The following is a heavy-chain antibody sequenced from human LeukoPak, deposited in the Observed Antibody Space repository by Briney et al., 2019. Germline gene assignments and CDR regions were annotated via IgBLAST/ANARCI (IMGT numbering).Heavy chain of an antibody. CDR3: ARGGPDDYGDFYYFDY. CDR2: INHSGST. D-gene: IGHD4-17*01. Sequence: KPSETLSLTCAVYGGSFSGYYWSWIRQPPGKGLEWIGEINHSGSTNYNPSLKSRVTISVDTSKNQFSLKLSSVTAADTAVYYCARGGPDDYGDFYYFDYWGQGTLVTVSS. CDR1: GGSFSGYY. V-gene: IGHV4-34*01. J-gene: IGHJ4*02.